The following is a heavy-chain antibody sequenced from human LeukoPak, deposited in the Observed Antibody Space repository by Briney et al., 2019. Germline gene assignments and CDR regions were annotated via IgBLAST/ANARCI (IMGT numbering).Heavy chain of an antibody. V-gene: IGHV1-2*06. J-gene: IGHJ4*02. CDR2: INPNSGGT. D-gene: IGHD6-19*01. Sequence: ASVKVSCKASGYTFTGYYMHWVRQAPGQGLEWMGRINPNSGGTNYAQKFQGRVTMTRDTSISTAYMELSRLRSDDTAVYYCARGPRLDSSGWYYFDYWGQGTLVTVSS. CDR3: ARGPRLDSSGWYYFDY. CDR1: GYTFTGYY.